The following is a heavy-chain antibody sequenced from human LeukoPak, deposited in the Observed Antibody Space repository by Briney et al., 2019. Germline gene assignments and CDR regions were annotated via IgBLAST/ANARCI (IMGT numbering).Heavy chain of an antibody. CDR1: GFTFGDHA. J-gene: IGHJ6*03. D-gene: IGHD3-10*01. CDR2: ISWNSGSI. CDR3: ARGGWFGELVRRFGYYYYYMDV. V-gene: IGHV3-9*01. Sequence: PGGSLRLSCAASGFTFGDHAMHWVRQAPGKGLEWVSGISWNSGSIGYADSVKGRFTISRDNAKNTLYLQMNSLRAEGTAVYYCARGGWFGELVRRFGYYYYYMDVWGKGTTVTVSS.